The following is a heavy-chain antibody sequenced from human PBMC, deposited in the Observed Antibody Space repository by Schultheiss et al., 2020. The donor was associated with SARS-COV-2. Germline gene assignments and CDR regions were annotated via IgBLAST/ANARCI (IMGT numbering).Heavy chain of an antibody. CDR2: IYWDDDK. J-gene: IGHJ3*02. CDR1: GFSLSTSGMC. CDR3: AHLDGLDAFDI. D-gene: IGHD5-24*01. Sequence: SGPTLVKPTQTLTLTCTFSGFSLSTSGMCVSWIRQPPGKALEWLALIYWDDDKRYSPSLKSRLAITKDTSKNQVVLTMTNMDPVDTATYYCAHLDGLDAFDIWGQGTMVTVSS. V-gene: IGHV2-5*08.